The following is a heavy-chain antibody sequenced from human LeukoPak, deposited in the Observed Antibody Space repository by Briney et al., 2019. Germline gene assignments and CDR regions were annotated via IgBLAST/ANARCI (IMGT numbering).Heavy chain of an antibody. CDR3: ARNLGGSNDY. V-gene: IGHV3-53*01. J-gene: IGHJ4*02. CDR1: GFIVSASY. Sequence: GGSLRLSCVASGFIVSASYMAWVRQAPGKRLEWVSVIYSGDSTYYADSVRGRFTVSRDSSKNTLYLQMNSLRAEDTAVYYCARNLGGSNDYWGQGTLVTVSS. CDR2: IYSGDST. D-gene: IGHD2-15*01.